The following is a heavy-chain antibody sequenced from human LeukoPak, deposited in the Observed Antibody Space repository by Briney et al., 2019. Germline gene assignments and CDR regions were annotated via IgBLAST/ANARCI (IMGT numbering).Heavy chain of an antibody. Sequence: SETLSLTCTVSGGSISGGSYYWSWIRQPAGKGLEWIGEINHSGSTNYNPSLKSRVTISVDTSKNQFSLKLSSVTAADTAVYYCARRGYSGSYYLWGQGTLVTVSS. D-gene: IGHD1-26*01. CDR1: GGSISGGSYY. CDR2: INHSGST. V-gene: IGHV4-61*10. J-gene: IGHJ5*02. CDR3: ARRGYSGSYYL.